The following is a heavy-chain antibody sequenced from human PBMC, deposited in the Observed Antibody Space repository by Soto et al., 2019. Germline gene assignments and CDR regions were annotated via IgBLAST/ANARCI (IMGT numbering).Heavy chain of an antibody. J-gene: IGHJ4*02. V-gene: IGHV3-49*04. Sequence: PGGSLRLSCTTSGFTFGDYALSWVRQAPGKGLEWVGFIRRNAYGGTTDYAASVKGRFTISRDDSKSIAYLQMNGLRTEDTALYYCTRASSLDFDFWGQGTLVTVSS. D-gene: IGHD3-16*01. CDR2: IRRNAYGGTT. CDR1: GFTFGDYA. CDR3: TRASSLDFDF.